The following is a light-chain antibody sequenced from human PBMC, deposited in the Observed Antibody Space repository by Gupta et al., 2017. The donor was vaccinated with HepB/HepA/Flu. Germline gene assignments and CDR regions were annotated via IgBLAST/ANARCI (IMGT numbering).Light chain of an antibody. CDR2: DAS. CDR1: QSVSSY. CDR3: QQRSNWLWT. V-gene: IGKV3-11*01. Sequence: EIVLTQSPATLSLSPGERATLSCRASQSVSSYLAWYQQKPGQAPRLLIYDASNRATGIPARFSSSGSGTDFTLTISSLEPEDFAVYYCQQRSNWLWTFGQGTKVEIK. J-gene: IGKJ1*01.